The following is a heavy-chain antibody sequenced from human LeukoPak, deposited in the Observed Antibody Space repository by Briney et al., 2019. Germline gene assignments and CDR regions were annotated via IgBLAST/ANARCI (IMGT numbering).Heavy chain of an antibody. CDR3: AKDKKAVGGGGLLPRGGLDV. D-gene: IGHD6-19*01. V-gene: IGHV3-9*01. J-gene: IGHJ6*02. Sequence: GGSLRLSCAACGFTFSSYDMHWVRQAPGKGLEWVSGISWNSGSIGYADSVKGRFTISRDNAKKSLYLQMDSLRAEDTALCYCAKDKKAVGGGGLLPRGGLDVWGQGTTVTVS. CDR2: ISWNSGSI. CDR1: GFTFSSYD.